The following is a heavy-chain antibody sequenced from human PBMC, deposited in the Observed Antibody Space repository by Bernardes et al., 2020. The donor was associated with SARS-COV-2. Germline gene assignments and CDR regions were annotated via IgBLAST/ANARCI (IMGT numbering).Heavy chain of an antibody. CDR3: AKIGFTEWLLFDH. D-gene: IGHD3-3*01. J-gene: IGHJ4*02. Sequence: GGSLRLSCAASGFTFSSYSLTWVRQAPGKGLEWVSAISRNGDNTYYADSVKGRFTISRDNSKNTLYLQMNSLRAEGTAIYYCAKIGFTEWLLFDHWGQGDLVTVSS. CDR2: ISRNGDNT. V-gene: IGHV3-23*01. CDR1: GFTFSSYS.